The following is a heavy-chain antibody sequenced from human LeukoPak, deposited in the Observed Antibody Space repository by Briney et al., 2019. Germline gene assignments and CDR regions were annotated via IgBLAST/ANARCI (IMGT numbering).Heavy chain of an antibody. J-gene: IGHJ6*03. CDR1: GFTFSGSA. CDR3: SRVSRKSNYSYYYMDV. V-gene: IGHV3-73*01. CDR2: IRSKENNYAT. D-gene: IGHD1-14*01. Sequence: GESLKVSCAASGFTFSGSAMHWVRQAPGKGLEWVGRIRSKENNYATVYAASVRGRFTISRDDSKNTAYLQMNSLKTEDTAVYFCSRVSRKSNYSYYYMDVWGKGTTVTVSS.